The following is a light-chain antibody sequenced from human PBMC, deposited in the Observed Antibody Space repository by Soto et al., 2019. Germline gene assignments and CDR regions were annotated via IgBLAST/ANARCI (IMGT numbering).Light chain of an antibody. CDR1: QSISAY. CDR3: QQRSNWPLT. Sequence: EIVLTQSPATLSLSPGERATLSCRASQSISAYLAWYQQRPGQAPRLLIYDASNRATGVPARFSGSGSGTDFTLTIRSLDPEDFAVYYCQQRSNWPLTFGGGTKIDIK. CDR2: DAS. V-gene: IGKV3-11*01. J-gene: IGKJ4*01.